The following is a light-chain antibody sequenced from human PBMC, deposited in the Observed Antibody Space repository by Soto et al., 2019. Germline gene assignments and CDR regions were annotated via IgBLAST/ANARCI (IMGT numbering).Light chain of an antibody. CDR2: AAS. Sequence: AIQLTQSPSSLSASVGDRVTITCRASQAIRTALGWYQQKPGQVPKLLIYAASTLQSGVPSRFRGSGSGTAFTLTISSLQPEDFATYYCLLDFGYFWAFGQGTKVEI. CDR1: QAIRTA. CDR3: LLDFGYFWA. J-gene: IGKJ1*01. V-gene: IGKV1-6*01.